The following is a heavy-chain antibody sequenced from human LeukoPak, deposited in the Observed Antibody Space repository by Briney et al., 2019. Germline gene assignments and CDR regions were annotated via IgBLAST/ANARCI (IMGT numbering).Heavy chain of an antibody. CDR1: GFIFSSYA. CDR3: AKGGDIQLWFHDY. D-gene: IGHD5-18*01. CDR2: ISGSGGST. Sequence: GGSLRLSCAASGFIFSSYAMSWVRQAPGKGLEWVSAISGSGGSTYYADSVKGRFTISRDNSKNTLYLQMNSLRAEDTAVYYCAKGGDIQLWFHDYWGQGTLVTVSS. J-gene: IGHJ4*02. V-gene: IGHV3-23*01.